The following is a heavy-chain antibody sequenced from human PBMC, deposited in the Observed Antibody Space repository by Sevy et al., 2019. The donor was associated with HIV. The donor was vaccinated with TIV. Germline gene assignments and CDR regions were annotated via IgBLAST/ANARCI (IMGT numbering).Heavy chain of an antibody. CDR2: IYFSGST. CDR1: GGPMRSSGHY. V-gene: IGHV4-31*01. D-gene: IGHD1-26*01. CDR3: ATPRPTAGGDYFDR. J-gene: IGHJ4*02. Sequence: SETLSLTCTVSGGPMRSSGHYWTWIRQHPGKGLELVGYIYFSGSTYYDPSLKSLLAISIDTSQNQLSLKLSSVTAADTAIYYLATPRPTAGGDYFDRWGQGILVTVSS.